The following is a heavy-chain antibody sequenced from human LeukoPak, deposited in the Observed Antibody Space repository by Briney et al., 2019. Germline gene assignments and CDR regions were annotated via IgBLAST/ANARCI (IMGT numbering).Heavy chain of an antibody. Sequence: PSETLSLTCAVYGGSFSGYYWSWIRQPPGKGLEWIGEINHSGSTNYNPPLKSRVTISVDTSKNQFSLKLSSVTAADTAVYYCARGGLWQLEPSAFPDYWGQGTLVTVSS. CDR1: GGSFSGYY. J-gene: IGHJ4*02. D-gene: IGHD1-1*01. V-gene: IGHV4-34*01. CDR2: INHSGST. CDR3: ARGGLWQLEPSAFPDY.